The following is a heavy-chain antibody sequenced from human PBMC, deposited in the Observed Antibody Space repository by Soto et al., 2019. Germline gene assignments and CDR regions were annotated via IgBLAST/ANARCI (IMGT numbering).Heavy chain of an antibody. J-gene: IGHJ1*01. CDR3: AKDRDIVVVVAALQH. V-gene: IGHV3-30*18. CDR2: ISYDGSNK. CDR1: GFTFSSYG. D-gene: IGHD2-15*01. Sequence: QVQLVESGGGVVQPGRSLRLSCAASGFTFSSYGMHWVRQAPGKGLEWVAVISYDGSNKYYADSVKGRLTISRDNSKNTLYLQMNSLRAEDTAVYYCAKDRDIVVVVAALQHWGQGTLVTVSS.